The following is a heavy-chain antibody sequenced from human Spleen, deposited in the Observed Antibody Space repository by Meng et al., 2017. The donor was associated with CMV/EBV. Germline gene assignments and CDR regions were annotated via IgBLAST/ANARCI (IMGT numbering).Heavy chain of an antibody. Sequence: GGSLRLSCAASGFTPSDYEMNWVRQAPGKGLEWVSYISRSGTMRYYADSVKGRFTISRDNAKNSLYLQMNSLRAEDTAVYYCARDGFVPLGGMDVWGQGTTVTVSS. CDR2: ISRSGTMR. J-gene: IGHJ6*02. CDR3: ARDGFVPLGGMDV. V-gene: IGHV3-48*03. CDR1: GFTPSDYE. D-gene: IGHD2-8*01.